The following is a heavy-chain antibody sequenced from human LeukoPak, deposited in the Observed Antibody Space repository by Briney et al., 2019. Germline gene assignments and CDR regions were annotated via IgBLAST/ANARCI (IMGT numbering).Heavy chain of an antibody. V-gene: IGHV4-4*07. D-gene: IGHD2-2*01. CDR2: IYTSGST. CDR3: AREPQEYPYCSSTSCYLGGRPPGFMDV. CDR1: GGSISSYY. J-gene: IGHJ6*04. Sequence: SETLSLTCTVSGGSISSYYWSWIRQPAGKGLEWIGRIYTSGSTNYNPSLKSRVTMSVDTSKNQFSLKLSSVTAADTAVYYCAREPQEYPYCSSTSCYLGGRPPGFMDVWGKGTTVTVSS.